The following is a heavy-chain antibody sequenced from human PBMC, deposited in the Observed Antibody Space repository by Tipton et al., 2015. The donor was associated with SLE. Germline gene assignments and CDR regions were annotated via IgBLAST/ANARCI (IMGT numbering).Heavy chain of an antibody. Sequence: TLSLTCAVSGGSISSSNWWSWVRQHPGKGLEWIGYIYYSGSTYYNPSLKSRVTISVDTSKNQFSLKLSSVTAADTAVYYCARGDIVVVVAATPDAFDIWGQGTMVTVSS. V-gene: IGHV4-30-4*01. CDR3: ARGDIVVVVAATPDAFDI. J-gene: IGHJ3*02. D-gene: IGHD2-15*01. CDR2: IYYSGST. CDR1: GGSISSSNW.